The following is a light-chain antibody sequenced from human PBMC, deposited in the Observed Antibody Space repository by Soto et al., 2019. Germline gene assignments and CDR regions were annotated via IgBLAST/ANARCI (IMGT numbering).Light chain of an antibody. CDR3: QQYSSWPLT. CDR2: GAS. CDR1: QTVYNN. J-gene: IGKJ4*01. Sequence: EIVMTQSPATLSVSPGERATLSCRASQTVYNNLAWYQQKPGQPPRLLIYGASARATGIPARFSGSGSGTEFTLTISSLQSEDFEVYYCQQYSSWPLTVGGGTKVEIK. V-gene: IGKV3-15*01.